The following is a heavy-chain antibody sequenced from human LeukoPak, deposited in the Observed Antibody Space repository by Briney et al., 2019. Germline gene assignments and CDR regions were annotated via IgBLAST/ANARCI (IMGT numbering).Heavy chain of an antibody. D-gene: IGHD4-17*01. V-gene: IGHV3-9*02. Sequence: PGGSLRLSGAGSGFSSGDYAFHWVRQSPGMGLEWVSGILRDGRSKGYADSVRGRFTISRDNAKNSLYLQMNSLRTEDTALYYCAKDRHGDLDSWGQGTLVTVSS. J-gene: IGHJ4*02. CDR2: ILRDGRSK. CDR1: GFSSGDYA. CDR3: AKDRHGDLDS.